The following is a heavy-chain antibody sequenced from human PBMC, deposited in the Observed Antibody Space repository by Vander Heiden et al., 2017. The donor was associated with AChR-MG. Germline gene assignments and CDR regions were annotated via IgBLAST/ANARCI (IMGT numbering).Heavy chain of an antibody. Sequence: EVQLVESGGGLVKPGGSVRLSCACSGFTFINAWMGWVRQAPGKGLEWVGRIKSKTDGGTTDYAAPVKGRFTISRDDSKNTLYLQMNSLKTEDTAVYYCTTDRAVAGTLSERAIDYWGQGTLVTVSS. CDR2: IKSKTDGGTT. CDR1: GFTFINAW. CDR3: TTDRAVAGTLSERAIDY. J-gene: IGHJ4*02. V-gene: IGHV3-15*01. D-gene: IGHD6-19*01.